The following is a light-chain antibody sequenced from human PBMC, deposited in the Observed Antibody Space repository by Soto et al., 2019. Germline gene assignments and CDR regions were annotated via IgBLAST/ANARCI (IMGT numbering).Light chain of an antibody. CDR1: QTVGSF. V-gene: IGKV3-11*01. J-gene: IGKJ2*01. CDR3: QQRYYRYT. Sequence: EIVLTQSPATLSLSPGESATLSCRASQTVGSFLGLYQQKPGQAPRLLIYDVSNRATGIPARFSGSGSGTDFTLTISSLEPEDFAVYYCQQRYYRYTFGQGTKVEI. CDR2: DVS.